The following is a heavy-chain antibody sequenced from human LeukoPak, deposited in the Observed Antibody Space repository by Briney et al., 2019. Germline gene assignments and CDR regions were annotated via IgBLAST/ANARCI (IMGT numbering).Heavy chain of an antibody. Sequence: GGSLRLSCAASGFTFSSFGMHWVRQAPGKGVEWVAIIWYDGSNKYYADFVKGRFTTSRDNSKNTLYLQMNSLRADDTAVYYCARVSGYSGTWYVDYWGQGTLVTVSS. CDR3: ARVSGYSGTWYVDY. CDR1: GFTFSSFG. CDR2: IWYDGSNK. D-gene: IGHD6-13*01. V-gene: IGHV3-33*08. J-gene: IGHJ4*02.